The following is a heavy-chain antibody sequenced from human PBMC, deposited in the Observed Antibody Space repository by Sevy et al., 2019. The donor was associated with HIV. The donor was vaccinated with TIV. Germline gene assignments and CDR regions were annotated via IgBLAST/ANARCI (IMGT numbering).Heavy chain of an antibody. Sequence: SETLSLTCAVYGGSFSGYYWSWIRQPPGKGLEWIGEINHSGSTNYNPSLKSRVTISVDTSKNQFSLKLSSVTAADTAVYYCARHLHYEFWSGPTYYYGMDVWGQGTTVTVSS. J-gene: IGHJ6*02. D-gene: IGHD3-3*01. CDR1: GGSFSGYY. CDR2: INHSGST. V-gene: IGHV4-34*01. CDR3: ARHLHYEFWSGPTYYYGMDV.